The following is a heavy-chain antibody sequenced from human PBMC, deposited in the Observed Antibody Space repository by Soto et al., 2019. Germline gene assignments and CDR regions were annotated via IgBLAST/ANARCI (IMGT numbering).Heavy chain of an antibody. D-gene: IGHD2-2*01. V-gene: IGHV1-18*01. CDR1: GYTFTSYG. CDR2: ISAYNGNT. Sequence: GASVKVSCKASGYTFTSYGISWVRQAPGQGLEWMGWISAYNGNTNYAQKLQGRVTMTTDTSTSTAHMELRSLRSDDTAVYYCARGGYCSSTSCSAFDIWGQGTMVTVSS. J-gene: IGHJ3*02. CDR3: ARGGYCSSTSCSAFDI.